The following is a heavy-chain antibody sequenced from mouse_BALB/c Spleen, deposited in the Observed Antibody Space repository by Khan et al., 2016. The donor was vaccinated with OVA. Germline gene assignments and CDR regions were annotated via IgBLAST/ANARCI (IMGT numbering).Heavy chain of an antibody. CDR1: GFTFSTYG. CDR3: TRLAYYYDIEGFAY. CDR2: VSTGGSYT. Sequence: VQLQQSGGDLVKPGGSLKLSCAASGFTFSTYGMSWVRQAPDKRLEWVATVSTGGSYTYYPDSVKGRFTISRDNAKNTLYLQMSGLRSEDTAMFYCTRLAYYYDIEGFAYWGQGTLVTVSA. J-gene: IGHJ3*01. D-gene: IGHD1-1*01. V-gene: IGHV5-6*01.